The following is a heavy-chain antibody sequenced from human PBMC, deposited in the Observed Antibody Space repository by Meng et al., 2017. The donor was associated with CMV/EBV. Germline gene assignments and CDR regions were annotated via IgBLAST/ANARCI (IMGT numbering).Heavy chain of an antibody. V-gene: IGHV3-23*01. CDR2: ISGSGGST. CDR1: GFTFSSYA. CDR3: AKRERFLEWLLYDY. J-gene: IGHJ4*02. D-gene: IGHD3-3*01. Sequence: GESLKISCAASGFTFSSYAMSWVRQAPGKGLEWVSAISGSGGSTYYADSVKGRFTISRDNSKNTLYLQMNSLRAEDTAVHYCAKRERFLEWLLYDYWGQGTLVTVSS.